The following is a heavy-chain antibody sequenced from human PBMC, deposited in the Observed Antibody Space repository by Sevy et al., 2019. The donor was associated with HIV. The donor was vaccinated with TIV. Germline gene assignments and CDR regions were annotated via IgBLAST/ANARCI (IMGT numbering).Heavy chain of an antibody. D-gene: IGHD6-13*01. Sequence: GGSLRLSCAASGFTFSSYAMSWVRQAPGKGLEWVSAISGSGGSTYYADSVKGRFTISRDNSKNTLYLQMNSLRAEDTAVYYCAKARPPREYISRWITFDYGMDVWGQGTTVTVSS. CDR3: AKARPPREYISRWITFDYGMDV. CDR1: GFTFSSYA. V-gene: IGHV3-23*01. J-gene: IGHJ6*02. CDR2: ISGSGGST.